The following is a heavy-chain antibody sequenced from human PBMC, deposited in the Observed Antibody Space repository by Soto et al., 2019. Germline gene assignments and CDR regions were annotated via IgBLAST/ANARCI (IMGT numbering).Heavy chain of an antibody. J-gene: IGHJ4*02. CDR1: GVTFTIYA. D-gene: IGHD3-10*01. Sequence: EVQLLEAGGGLVQPGGFLSLSCAASGVTFTIYAMTWVRQCPGEGLKWVSSIGKRGDSTYSADSVKGRFTSSRGNSKNTLYLQMNSLIAEDTAIYYGAKVSFGLDYWGQGTLVTVSS. CDR2: IGKRGDST. V-gene: IGHV3-23*01. CDR3: AKVSFGLDY.